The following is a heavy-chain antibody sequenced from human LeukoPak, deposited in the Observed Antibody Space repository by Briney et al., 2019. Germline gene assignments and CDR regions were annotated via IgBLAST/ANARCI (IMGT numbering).Heavy chain of an antibody. CDR3: ARSLPYGTTWYGRSDF. CDR1: GFTVSSNY. V-gene: IGHV3-7*03. CDR2: IRQDGDTK. D-gene: IGHD6-13*01. Sequence: GGSLRLSCAASGFTVSSNYMSWVRQAPGKGLEWVANIRQDGDTKYYVDSVKGRFTISRDNAMNSLYLQMNSLRAEDTAIYYCARSLPYGTTWYGRSDFWGQGTLVTVSS. J-gene: IGHJ4*02.